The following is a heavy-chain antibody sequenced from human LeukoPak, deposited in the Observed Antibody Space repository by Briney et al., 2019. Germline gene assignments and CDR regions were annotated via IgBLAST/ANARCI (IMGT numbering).Heavy chain of an antibody. Sequence: GGSLRLSCAASGFTSSSYSMNWVRQAPGKGLEWVSSISSSSYIYYADSVKGRFTISRDNAKNSLYLQMNSLRAEDTAVYYCARDAGYGDFNPGLRDYWGQGTLVTVSS. J-gene: IGHJ4*02. D-gene: IGHD4-17*01. CDR1: GFTSSSYS. CDR2: ISSSSYI. CDR3: ARDAGYGDFNPGLRDY. V-gene: IGHV3-21*01.